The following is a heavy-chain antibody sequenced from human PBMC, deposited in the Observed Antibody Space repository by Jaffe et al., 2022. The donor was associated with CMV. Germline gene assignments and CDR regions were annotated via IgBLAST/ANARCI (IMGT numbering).Heavy chain of an antibody. CDR3: ARDQDTPHYDFWSGYSTYPWGLDY. CDR2: ISAYNGNT. Sequence: QVQLVQSGAEVKKPGASVKVSCKASGYTFTSYGISWVRQAPGQGLEWMGWISAYNGNTNYAQKLQGRVTMTTDTSTSTAYMELRSLRSDDTAVYYCARDQDTPHYDFWSGYSTYPWGLDYWGQGTLVTVSS. D-gene: IGHD3-3*01. V-gene: IGHV1-18*04. J-gene: IGHJ4*02. CDR1: GYTFTSYG.